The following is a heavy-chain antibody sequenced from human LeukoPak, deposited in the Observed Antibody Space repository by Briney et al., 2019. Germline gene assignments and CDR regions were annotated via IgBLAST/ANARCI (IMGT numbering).Heavy chain of an antibody. Sequence: GAPVKVSCKASGYTFTGYYMHWVRQAPGQGLEWMGWINPNSGGTNYAQKFQGRVTMTRDTSISTAYMELSRLRSDDTAVYYCARDWGFWRSDAFDIWGQGTMVTVSS. CDR1: GYTFTGYY. CDR3: ARDWGFWRSDAFDI. V-gene: IGHV1-2*02. D-gene: IGHD3-3*01. J-gene: IGHJ3*02. CDR2: INPNSGGT.